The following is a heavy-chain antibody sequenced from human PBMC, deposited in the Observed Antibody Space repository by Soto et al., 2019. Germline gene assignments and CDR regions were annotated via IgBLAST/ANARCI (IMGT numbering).Heavy chain of an antibody. Sequence: QVQLVQSGAEVTKPGSSVQVSCKASAGTFSSYAISCVRQAPGQGLEWMGGIIPIFGTSNYAQKFQGRVTITADESTSTAYMELSSLRSEDTAVYYCARSGGDYLDYFYYWGQVTMVTVSS. V-gene: IGHV1-69*12. D-gene: IGHD4-17*01. CDR2: IIPIFGTS. CDR3: ARSGGDYLDYFYY. CDR1: AGTFSSYA. J-gene: IGHJ4*02.